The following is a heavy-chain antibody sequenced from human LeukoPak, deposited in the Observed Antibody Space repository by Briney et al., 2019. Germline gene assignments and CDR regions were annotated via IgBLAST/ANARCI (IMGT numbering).Heavy chain of an antibody. CDR2: FYTSGST. D-gene: IGHD2-2*01. CDR1: GGSISSYY. CDR3: AREGTVVPAAIPGYYYMDV. V-gene: IGHV4-4*07. Sequence: SETLSLTSTVSGGSISSYYWSWIRQPAGKGLEWIGRFYTSGSTNYNPSLKSRVTMSVDTSKNQFSLKLSSVTAADTAVYYCAREGTVVPAAIPGYYYMDVWGKGTTVTVSS. J-gene: IGHJ6*03.